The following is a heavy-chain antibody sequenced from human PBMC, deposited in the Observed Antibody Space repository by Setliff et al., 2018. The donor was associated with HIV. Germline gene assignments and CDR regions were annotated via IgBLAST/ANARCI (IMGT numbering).Heavy chain of an antibody. CDR3: AKPLTQWGVSPYHYAVDV. D-gene: IGHD1-26*01. J-gene: IGHJ6*02. V-gene: IGHV3-23*01. CDR2: IGGSTGST. Sequence: GGSLRLSCAASGFAFDNYCMTWVRQAPGKGLEWVSAIGGSTGSTYYADSVKGRFAISTDNAKNSLFLQMNSLRAEDTAVYYCAKPLTQWGVSPYHYAVDVWGQGTTVTVSS. CDR1: GFAFDNYC.